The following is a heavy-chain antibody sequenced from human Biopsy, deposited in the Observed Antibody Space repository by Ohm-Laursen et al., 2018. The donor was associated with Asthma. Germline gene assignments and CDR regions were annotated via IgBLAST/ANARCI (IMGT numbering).Heavy chain of an antibody. J-gene: IGHJ6*02. V-gene: IGHV3-30*04. CDR1: GFTFSSYA. CDR3: ASYEVVTSILPLDV. CDR2: ISYDGSNK. D-gene: IGHD2-21*02. Sequence: SLRLSCTASGFTFSSYAMHWVRQAPGKGLEWVAVISYDGSNKYYGDSVQGRFTISRDNSKNTLYLQMNSLRAEDTAVYYCASYEVVTSILPLDVWGQGTTVTVSS.